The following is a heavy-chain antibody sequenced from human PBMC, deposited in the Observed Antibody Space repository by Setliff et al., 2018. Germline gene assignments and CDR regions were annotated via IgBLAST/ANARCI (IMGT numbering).Heavy chain of an antibody. Sequence: PSETLSLTCNVSGASISSGSHYWSWIRQSAGEKPTWIGHVYSTGSTNYNPSFESRVSISVDKSNNQFSLKMTSVTAADTAMYYCVRDRYGRNSDGSGVYNWFESWGQGSLVTVSS. CDR2: VYSTGST. J-gene: IGHJ5*01. V-gene: IGHV4-61*09. CDR3: VRDRYGRNSDGSGVYNWFES. CDR1: GASISSGSHY. D-gene: IGHD2-15*01.